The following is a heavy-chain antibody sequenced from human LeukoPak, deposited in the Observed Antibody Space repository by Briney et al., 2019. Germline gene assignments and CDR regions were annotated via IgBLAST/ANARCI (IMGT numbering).Heavy chain of an antibody. V-gene: IGHV3-23*01. Sequence: GGSLRLSCAASGSTFSNYAMSWVRQAPGKGLEWVSAISGSGDSTYYADSVKGRFTISRDSSMETLYLQMNSLRAEDTATYFCAKRLSFGVAIGDFDYWGQGTLVTVSS. J-gene: IGHJ4*02. CDR3: AKRLSFGVAIGDFDY. CDR1: GSTFSNYA. CDR2: ISGSGDST. D-gene: IGHD3-3*01.